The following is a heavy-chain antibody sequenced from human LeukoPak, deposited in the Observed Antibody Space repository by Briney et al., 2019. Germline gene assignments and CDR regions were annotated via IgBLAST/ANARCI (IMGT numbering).Heavy chain of an antibody. Sequence: PGGSLRLSCAASGFTFSSYEMNWVRQAPGKGLELVSYISSSGSTIYYADSVKGRFTISRDNAKNSLYLQMNSLRAEDTAVYYCARGQYDYNYFDYWGQGTLVTVSS. CDR1: GFTFSSYE. CDR2: ISSSGSTI. D-gene: IGHD5-12*01. CDR3: ARGQYDYNYFDY. J-gene: IGHJ4*02. V-gene: IGHV3-48*03.